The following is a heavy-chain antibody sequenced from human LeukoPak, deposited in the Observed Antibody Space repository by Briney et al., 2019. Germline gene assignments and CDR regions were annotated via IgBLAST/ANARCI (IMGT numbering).Heavy chain of an antibody. CDR3: ASGKYYYGSGPFDY. J-gene: IGHJ4*02. CDR2: ISSSSSTI. Sequence: GSLRLSCAASGFTFSSYGMHWVRQAPGKGLEWVSYISSSSSTIYYADSVKGRFTISRDNAKNSLYLQMNSLRDEDTAVYYCASGKYYYGSGPFDYWGQGTLVTVSS. CDR1: GFTFSSYG. V-gene: IGHV3-48*02. D-gene: IGHD3-10*01.